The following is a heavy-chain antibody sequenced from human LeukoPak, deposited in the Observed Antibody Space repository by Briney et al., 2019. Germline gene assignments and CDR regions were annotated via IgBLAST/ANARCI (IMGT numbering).Heavy chain of an antibody. V-gene: IGHV6-1*01. D-gene: IGHD3-9*01. Sequence: SQTLSLTCAISGDSVSSNSAAWNWIRQSPARGLEWLGRTYYRAKWYNDYAVSVKSRITINPDTSNNQFSLHLNSLPPEDPAVYYCARDSNPDYDILTGAGYFDYWGQGTLVTVSS. CDR1: GDSVSSNSAA. J-gene: IGHJ4*02. CDR3: ARDSNPDYDILTGAGYFDY. CDR2: TYYRAKWYN.